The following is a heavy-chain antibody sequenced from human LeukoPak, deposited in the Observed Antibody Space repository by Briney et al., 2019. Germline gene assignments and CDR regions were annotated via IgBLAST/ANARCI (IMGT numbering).Heavy chain of an antibody. V-gene: IGHV4-39*01. CDR2: IYYSGST. D-gene: IGHD3-22*01. Sequence: PSETLSLTCTVSGGSISSSSYYWGWIRPPPGKGLEWIGSIYYSGSTYYNPSLKSRVTISVDTSKNQFSLKLSSVTAADTAAYYCAAYYYDSSGYYSWGKGTTVTVSS. CDR3: AAYYYDSSGYYS. J-gene: IGHJ6*04. CDR1: GGSISSSSYY.